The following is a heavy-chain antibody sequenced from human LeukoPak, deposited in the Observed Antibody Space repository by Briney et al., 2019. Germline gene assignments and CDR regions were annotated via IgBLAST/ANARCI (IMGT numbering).Heavy chain of an antibody. CDR1: GFTFIAFW. V-gene: IGHV3-7*03. D-gene: IGHD1-14*01. CDR2: IDQGGGET. CDR3: AEGGFTATTCATPGGFNL. J-gene: IGHJ4*02. Sequence: GGSLSLSCEVSGFTFIAFWMSWVRQAPGRGLEWVASIDQGGGETHFADSVRGRFTISRDHARNSLYLQLYSLREADTGVYCCAEGGFTATTCATPGGFNLWAQGTQVTVSS.